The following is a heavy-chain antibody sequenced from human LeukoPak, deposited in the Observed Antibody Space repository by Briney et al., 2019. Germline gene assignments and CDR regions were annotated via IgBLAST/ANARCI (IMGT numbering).Heavy chain of an antibody. Sequence: GGSLRLSCAASGFTFDDYAMHWVRQAPGKGLEWVSGISWNSGSIGYADSVKGRFTISRDNAKNSLYLQMNSLRAEDTALYYCAKDDRGYSYGFFFGGQGTLVTVSS. D-gene: IGHD5-18*01. V-gene: IGHV3-9*01. J-gene: IGHJ4*02. CDR1: GFTFDDYA. CDR2: ISWNSGSI. CDR3: AKDDRGYSYGFFF.